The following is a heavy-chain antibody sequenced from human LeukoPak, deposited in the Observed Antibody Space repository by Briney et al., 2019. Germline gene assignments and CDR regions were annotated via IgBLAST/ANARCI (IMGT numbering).Heavy chain of an antibody. CDR1: GYTFTNYY. D-gene: IGHD3-22*01. CDR3: ARHGEEPDYYDSSGRSEYFQH. V-gene: IGHV1-46*01. J-gene: IGHJ1*01. Sequence: GASVKVSCKASGYTFTNYYMHWVRQAPGQGLEWMGIINPSGGSTSYAQKFQGRVTMTRDTSTSTVYMELSSLRSEDTAVYYCARHGEEPDYYDSSGRSEYFQHWGQGTLVTVSS. CDR2: INPSGGST.